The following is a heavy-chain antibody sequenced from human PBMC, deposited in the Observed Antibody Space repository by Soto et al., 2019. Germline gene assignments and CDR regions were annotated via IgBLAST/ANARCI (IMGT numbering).Heavy chain of an antibody. CDR1: GFTVSSNY. CDR3: SRGWYYYGSGSYYKSLNYYFDY. V-gene: IGHV3-53*04. CDR2: IYSGGST. D-gene: IGHD3-10*01. Sequence: GGSLRLSCAASGFTVSSNYMSWVRQAPGKGLEWVSDIYSGGSTYYADSVKGRFNISRHNSKNTLYLHMNSLRAEDTAVYYCSRGWYYYGSGSYYKSLNYYFDYWGQGTLVTVSS. J-gene: IGHJ4*02.